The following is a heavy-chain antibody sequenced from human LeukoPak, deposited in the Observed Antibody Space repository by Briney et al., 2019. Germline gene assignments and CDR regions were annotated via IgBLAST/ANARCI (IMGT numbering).Heavy chain of an antibody. J-gene: IGHJ4*02. CDR3: ARGSGTSWFDY. V-gene: IGHV1-2*02. D-gene: IGHD2-2*01. Sequence: ASVKVSCKASGYTFTANYMHWVRQAPGQGLEWMGWINPRSGGTNYGEKFRGRVTMTRDTSITTAYMELSSLRFDDTAVYYCARGSGTSWFDYWGQGTLVTVSS. CDR2: INPRSGGT. CDR1: GYTFTANY.